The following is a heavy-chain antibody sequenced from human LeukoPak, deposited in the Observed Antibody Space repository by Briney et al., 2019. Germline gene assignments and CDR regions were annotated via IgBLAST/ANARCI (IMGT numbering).Heavy chain of an antibody. Sequence: SETLSLTCTVSGGSISSGYWMWLRQPAGKGLEWIGRIYTSGGTRYNPSLRGRVTMSAVTSKNQFSLKLSSVTAADTAVYYCARAPYYYGSGSIDYWGQGTLVTVSS. D-gene: IGHD3-10*01. V-gene: IGHV4-4*07. CDR2: IYTSGGT. CDR3: ARAPYYYGSGSIDY. CDR1: GGSISSGY. J-gene: IGHJ4*02.